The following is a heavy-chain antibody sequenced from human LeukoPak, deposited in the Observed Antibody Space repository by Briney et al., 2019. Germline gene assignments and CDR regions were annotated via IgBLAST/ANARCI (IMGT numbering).Heavy chain of an antibody. CDR2: ISGDGGST. J-gene: IGHJ5*02. D-gene: IGHD1-7*01. V-gene: IGHV3-43*02. Sequence: GGSLRPSCAASGFTFDDYAMHWVRQAPGKGLEWVSLISGDGGSTYYADSVKGRFTISRDNSKNSLYLQMNSLRTEDTALYYCAKDGYNWNYEVWIDPWGQGTLVTVSS. CDR3: AKDGYNWNYEVWIDP. CDR1: GFTFDDYA.